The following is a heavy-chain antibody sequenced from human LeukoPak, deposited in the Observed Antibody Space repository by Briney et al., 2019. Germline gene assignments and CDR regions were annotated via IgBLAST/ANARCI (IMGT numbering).Heavy chain of an antibody. CDR2: IYVTGTT. CDR1: GGSIGTYY. J-gene: IGHJ6*03. V-gene: IGHV4-59*08. Sequence: SETLSLTCTVSGGSIGTYYWSWIRQSPGEGLEWIGYIYVTGTTRYNPYLQSRVTISVDTSRNQFFLQMSSVTAADTAVYYCARHIGGGIEDMDVWGKGIKVTVSS. CDR3: ARHIGGGIEDMDV. D-gene: IGHD3-16*02.